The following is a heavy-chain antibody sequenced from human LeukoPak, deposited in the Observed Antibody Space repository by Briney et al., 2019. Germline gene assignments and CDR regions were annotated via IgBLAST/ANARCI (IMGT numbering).Heavy chain of an antibody. CDR2: IYYSGST. J-gene: IGHJ5*02. Sequence: PSETLSLTCTVSGYSISSGGYSWSWIRQPPGKGLEWIGYIYYSGSTYYNPSLKSRVTISVDTSKNQFSLKLSSVTAADTAVYYCARRAPHRWAVAGRLEQKNNWFDPWGQGTLVTVSS. CDR3: ARRAPHRWAVAGRLEQKNNWFDP. CDR1: GYSISSGGYS. V-gene: IGHV4-30-4*07. D-gene: IGHD6-19*01.